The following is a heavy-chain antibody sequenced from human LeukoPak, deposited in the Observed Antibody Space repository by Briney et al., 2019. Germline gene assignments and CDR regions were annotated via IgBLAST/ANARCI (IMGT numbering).Heavy chain of an antibody. D-gene: IGHD2-15*01. J-gene: IGHJ5*02. CDR3: ARGGILFPDNWFDP. CDR1: GGSISSGGYS. CDR2: IYHSGST. V-gene: IGHV4-30-2*01. Sequence: SETLSLTCAVSGGSISSGGYSWRWIRQPPGKGLEWIGYIYHSGSTYYNPSLKSRVTISVDRSKNQFSLKLSSVTAADTAVYYCARGGILFPDNWFDPWGQGTLVTVSS.